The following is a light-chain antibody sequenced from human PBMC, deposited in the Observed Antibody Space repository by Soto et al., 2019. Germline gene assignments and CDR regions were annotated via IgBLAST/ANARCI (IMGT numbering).Light chain of an antibody. CDR3: QQYNTFPT. CDR1: QSISSW. Sequence: DIQMTQSPSTLSASVGDRVTTTCRASQSISSWLAWYQQKPGKAPKFLIYKASSLESRVPSRFSGSGSATEFTLTISSLQPDDFATYYCQQYNTFPTFGQGTKVEIK. V-gene: IGKV1-5*03. J-gene: IGKJ1*01. CDR2: KAS.